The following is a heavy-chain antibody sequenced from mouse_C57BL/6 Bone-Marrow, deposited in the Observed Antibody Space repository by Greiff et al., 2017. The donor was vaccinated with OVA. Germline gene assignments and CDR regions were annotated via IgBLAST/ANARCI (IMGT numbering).Heavy chain of an antibody. CDR2: IWGGGST. V-gene: IGHV2-9*01. CDR3: AKRRYNDYDRRDAMDY. CDR1: GFSLTSYG. J-gene: IGHJ4*01. Sequence: QVQLQQSGPGLVAPSQSLSITCTVSGFSLTSYGVDWVRQPPGKGLEWLGVIWGGGSTNYNSALMSRLSISKDNSKSQVFLKMNSLQTDDTAMYYCAKRRYNDYDRRDAMDYWGQGTSVTVSS. D-gene: IGHD2-4*01.